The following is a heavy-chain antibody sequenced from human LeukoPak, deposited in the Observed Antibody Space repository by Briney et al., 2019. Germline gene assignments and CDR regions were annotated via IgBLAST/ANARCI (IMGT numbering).Heavy chain of an antibody. CDR1: GFTFSRYA. Sequence: GGSLRLSCAASGFTFSRYAMSWVRQAPGKGLEWVAVISYDGSNKYYADSVKGRFTISRDNSKNTLYLQMNSLRAEDTAVYYCAKNGYYASSGYYYYFDYWGQGTLVTVSS. V-gene: IGHV3-30*18. J-gene: IGHJ4*02. CDR2: ISYDGSNK. CDR3: AKNGYYASSGYYYYFDY. D-gene: IGHD3-22*01.